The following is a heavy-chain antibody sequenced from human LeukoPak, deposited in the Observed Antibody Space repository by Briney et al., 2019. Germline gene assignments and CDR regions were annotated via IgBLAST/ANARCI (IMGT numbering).Heavy chain of an antibody. D-gene: IGHD1-7*01. CDR1: GFTFSSYW. J-gene: IGHJ4*02. CDR2: INTDGSST. CDR3: ASSGNYDLDY. Sequence: GGSLRLSCAASGFTFSSYWMHWVRQAPGKGLVWVSRINTDGSSTTYADSVKGRFTISRDNAKNTLYLQMNSLRGEDTAVYYCASSGNYDLDYWGQGTLVTVSS. V-gene: IGHV3-74*01.